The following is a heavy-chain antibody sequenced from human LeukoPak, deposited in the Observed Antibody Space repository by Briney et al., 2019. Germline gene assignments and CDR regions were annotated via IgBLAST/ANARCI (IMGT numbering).Heavy chain of an antibody. CDR2: IYYSGST. J-gene: IGHJ6*03. V-gene: IGHV4-59*01. CDR3: ARRGYMDV. CDR1: GGSITGYF. Sequence: SETLSLTRTVSGGSITGYFWSWIRQPPGKGLEWIGYIYYSGSTSYNPSLKSRVTISVDTSKNQFSLELSSVTAADTAVYYCARRGYMDVWGKGTTVSISS.